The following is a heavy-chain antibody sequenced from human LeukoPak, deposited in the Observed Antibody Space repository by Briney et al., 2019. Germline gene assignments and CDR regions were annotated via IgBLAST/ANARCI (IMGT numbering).Heavy chain of an antibody. J-gene: IGHJ4*02. D-gene: IGHD3-22*01. CDR3: AKDLAPSPYYYDSSGYYGADF. V-gene: IGHV3-33*06. CDR2: IGHDGSTK. Sequence: GGSLRLSCAASGFTFSSYAVHWVRQAPGKGLEWVAVIGHDGSTKHYADSVKGRFTISRDNSKNTLYLQMNGLRAEDTAVYYCAKDLAPSPYYYDSSGYYGADFWGQGTLVIVSS. CDR1: GFTFSSYA.